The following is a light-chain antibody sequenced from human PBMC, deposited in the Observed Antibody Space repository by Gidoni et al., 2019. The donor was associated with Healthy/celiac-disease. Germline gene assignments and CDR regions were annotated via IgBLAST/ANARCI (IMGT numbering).Light chain of an antibody. J-gene: IGKJ1*01. CDR2: AAS. V-gene: IGKV1-39*01. Sequence: IQLTQSPSSLSASVGDRVTITCRASQSSSSYLNWYQQKPGKAPKLLIYAASSLQSGVPSRFSGSGSGTDLTLTIRSLQPEDCATYYCQQSYSTRWTFGQGTKVEIK. CDR3: QQSYSTRWT. CDR1: QSSSSY.